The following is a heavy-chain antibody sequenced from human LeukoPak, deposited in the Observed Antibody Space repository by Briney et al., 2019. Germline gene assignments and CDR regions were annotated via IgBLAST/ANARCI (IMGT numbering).Heavy chain of an antibody. J-gene: IGHJ4*02. CDR3: AKTPHRSNNLYFDY. CDR1: GFTFSSYA. V-gene: IGHV3-23*01. Sequence: QPGGSLRLSCAASGFTFSSYAMSWVRQAPGKGLEWASAISGSGGSTYYADSVKGRFTISRDNSKNTLYLQMNSLRAEDTAVYYCAKTPHRSNNLYFDYWGQGTLVTVSS. D-gene: IGHD1/OR15-1a*01. CDR2: ISGSGGST.